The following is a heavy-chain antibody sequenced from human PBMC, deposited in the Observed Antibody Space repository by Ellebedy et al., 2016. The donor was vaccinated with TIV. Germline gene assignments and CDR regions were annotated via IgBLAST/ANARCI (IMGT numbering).Heavy chain of an antibody. CDR2: MNPNIGAT. CDR3: ARDYWGSYEY. Sequence: ASVKVSCXTSGYTFTDYTLHWVRQAPGQVFEWMGWMNPNIGATYYAQRFRGRVTMTSDASITTAYLEVSRLTSDDTALYYCARDYWGSYEYWGQGTLVTVSS. CDR1: GYTFTDYT. V-gene: IGHV1-2*02. D-gene: IGHD7-27*01. J-gene: IGHJ4*02.